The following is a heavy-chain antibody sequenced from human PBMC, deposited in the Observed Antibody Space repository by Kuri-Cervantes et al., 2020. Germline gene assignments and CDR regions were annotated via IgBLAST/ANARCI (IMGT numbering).Heavy chain of an antibody. D-gene: IGHD6-19*01. CDR3: ARAGSSGWYLGVYYYYGMDV. CDR1: GFTFSDYY. CDR2: IKPDGSEK. J-gene: IGHJ6*02. V-gene: IGHV3-7*01. Sequence: GESLKISCAASGFTFSDYYMSWVRQGPGKGLEWVANIKPDGSEKYYVDSVKSRFTISRDNAKNSLYLQMNSLRDEDTAVYYCARAGSSGWYLGVYYYYGMDVWGQGTTVTVSS.